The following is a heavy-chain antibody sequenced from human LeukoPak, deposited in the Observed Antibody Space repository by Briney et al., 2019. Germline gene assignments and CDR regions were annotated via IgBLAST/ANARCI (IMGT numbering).Heavy chain of an antibody. CDR1: GYTFTSFD. J-gene: IGHJ5*02. V-gene: IGHV1-46*01. CDR2: INPSGGST. CDR3: ARAYGGYYGSETNWFDP. D-gene: IGHD3-10*01. Sequence: GASVKVSCKASGYTFTSFDINWVRQAPGQGLEWMGIINPSGGSTSYAQKFQGRVTMTRDTSTSTVYMELSSLRSEDTAVYYCARAYGGYYGSETNWFDPWGQGTLVTVSS.